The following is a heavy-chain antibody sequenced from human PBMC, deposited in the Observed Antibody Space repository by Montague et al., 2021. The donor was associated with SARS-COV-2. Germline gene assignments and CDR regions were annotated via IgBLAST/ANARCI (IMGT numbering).Heavy chain of an antibody. CDR3: ARRHHDYGGNRPFYFFDY. J-gene: IGHJ4*02. Sequence: SETLSLTCGVYGGSFSDFYWSWIRQPPGKGLEWITEIKQSGSTXXXPSXXXRVPISLDTSNNQFSLNVSSVTAADTAVYYCARRHHDYGGNRPFYFFDYWGQGRLVTVSS. CDR1: GGSFSDFY. CDR2: IKQSGST. D-gene: IGHD4-23*01. V-gene: IGHV4-34*01.